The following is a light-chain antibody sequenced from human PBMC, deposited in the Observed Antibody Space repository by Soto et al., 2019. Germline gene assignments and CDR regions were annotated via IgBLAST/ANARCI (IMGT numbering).Light chain of an antibody. Sequence: QAVVTQEPSFSVSPGGTVTLTCGLSSGSVSTNYYPSWYQQTPGQAPRTLIYSTNTRSSGVPDLFSGSILGNKAALTITGAQADDEADYYCVLYMGSGIWVFGGGTKVTVL. J-gene: IGLJ3*02. CDR1: SGSVSTNYY. CDR2: STN. V-gene: IGLV8-61*01. CDR3: VLYMGSGIWV.